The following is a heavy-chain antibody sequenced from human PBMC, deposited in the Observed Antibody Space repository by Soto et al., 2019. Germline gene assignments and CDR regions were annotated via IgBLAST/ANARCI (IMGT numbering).Heavy chain of an antibody. Sequence: SVKVSCKASGGTFSSYAISWVRQAPGQGLEWMGGIIPIFGTANYAQKFQGRVTITADESTSTAYMELSRLRSEDTAVYYCASGQWSGELSGDYYGMDVWGQGTTVTVSS. CDR3: ASGQWSGELSGDYYGMDV. J-gene: IGHJ6*02. CDR1: GGTFSSYA. CDR2: IIPIFGTA. V-gene: IGHV1-69*13. D-gene: IGHD3-10*01.